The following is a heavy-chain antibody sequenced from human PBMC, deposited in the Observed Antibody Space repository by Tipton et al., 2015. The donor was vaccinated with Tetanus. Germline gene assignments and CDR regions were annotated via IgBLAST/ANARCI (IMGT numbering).Heavy chain of an antibody. CDR3: ARHGGSGYCSNGVCYVGAFDI. CDR1: GDSVSSNSAA. J-gene: IGHJ3*02. D-gene: IGHD2-8*01. Sequence: LRLSCAISGDSVSSNSAAWNWIRQSPSRGLEWLGRTYYRSKWYNDYAVSVKSRITINPDTSKNQFSLQLNSVTPEDTAVYYCARHGGSGYCSNGVCYVGAFDIWGQGTMVTVSS. CDR2: TYYRSKWYN. V-gene: IGHV6-1*01.